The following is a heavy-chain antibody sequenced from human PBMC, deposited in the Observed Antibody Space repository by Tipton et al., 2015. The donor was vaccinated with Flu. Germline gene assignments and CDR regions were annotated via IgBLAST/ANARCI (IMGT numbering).Heavy chain of an antibody. J-gene: IGHJ6*02. D-gene: IGHD2/OR15-2a*01. CDR2: INARDDDS. CDR1: GSTSTDYY. V-gene: IGHV1-46*01. Sequence: QLVQSGAEVKNPGASVKVSCKAFGSTSTDYYIHWVRQAPGQGLEWMGIINARDDDSGYAQRFQGRLTLTKDTSTSTVYMELSSLRSEDMAVYYCARDQNPLDVWGQGTTVTVS. CDR3: ARDQNPLDV.